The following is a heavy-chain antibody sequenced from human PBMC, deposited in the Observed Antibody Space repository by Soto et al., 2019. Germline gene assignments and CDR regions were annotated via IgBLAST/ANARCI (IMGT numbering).Heavy chain of an antibody. J-gene: IGHJ4*02. Sequence: ASVKVSCKASGYTFTGYYMHWERQAPGQGLEWMGWINPNSGGTNYAQKFQGWVTMTRDTSISTAYMELSRLRSDDTAVYYCARDRRDGGEVDYWGQGTLVTVSS. CDR2: INPNSGGT. CDR1: GYTFTGYY. CDR3: ARDRRDGGEVDY. V-gene: IGHV1-2*04. D-gene: IGHD3-16*01.